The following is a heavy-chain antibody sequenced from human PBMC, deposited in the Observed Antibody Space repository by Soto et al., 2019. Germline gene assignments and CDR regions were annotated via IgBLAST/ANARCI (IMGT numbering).Heavy chain of an antibody. D-gene: IGHD6-13*01. CDR3: ARDRAAAGTWGHYYYYMDV. J-gene: IGHJ6*03. CDR1: GDSISSYY. Sequence: KTSETLSLTCTVSGDSISSYYWSWIRQPPGKGLEWIGYIYYSGSTNYNPSLKSRVTISVDTSKNQFSLKLSSVTAADTAVYYCARDRAAAGTWGHYYYYMDVWGKGTTVTVSS. CDR2: IYYSGST. V-gene: IGHV4-59*01.